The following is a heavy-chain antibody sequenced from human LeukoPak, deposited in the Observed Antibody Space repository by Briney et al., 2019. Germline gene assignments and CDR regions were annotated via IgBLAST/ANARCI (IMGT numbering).Heavy chain of an antibody. CDR3: ARGGPQLTPLDY. CDR2: IIPIFGTA. V-gene: IGHV1-69*05. J-gene: IGHJ4*02. Sequence: SVKVFCXASGGTFSSYAISWVRQAPGQGLEWMGRIIPIFGTANYAQKFQGRVTITTDESTSTAYMELSSLRSEDTAVYYCARGGPQLTPLDYWGQGTLVTVSS. D-gene: IGHD1-1*01. CDR1: GGTFSSYA.